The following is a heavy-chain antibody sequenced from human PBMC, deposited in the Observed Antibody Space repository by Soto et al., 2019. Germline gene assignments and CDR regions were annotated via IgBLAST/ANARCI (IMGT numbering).Heavy chain of an antibody. CDR3: ARDGTIQMANFDF. Sequence: QVLLMQSGAEVKKPGSSGKFSCRSSGGPLSSYGISWVHRVPGQGLEWLGGIIPLFGTPSYARKFQDRLTISADESTTTAYMELSSLTSEDTAMYFCARDGTIQMANFDFWGQGTLVTVSS. J-gene: IGHJ4*02. V-gene: IGHV1-69*01. CDR1: GGPLSSYG. D-gene: IGHD1-1*01. CDR2: IIPLFGTP.